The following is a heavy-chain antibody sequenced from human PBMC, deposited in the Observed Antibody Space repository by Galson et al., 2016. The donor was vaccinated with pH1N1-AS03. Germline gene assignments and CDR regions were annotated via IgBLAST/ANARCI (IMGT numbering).Heavy chain of an antibody. CDR3: ARDPRGPCSSATCPTTYYFGMDV. CDR2: INPDSGVT. Sequence: SVKVSCKASGYIFTGFYVHWVRQAPRQGLEWMGWINPDSGVTNYAQKFQAWVTMTGDTSISTAYMELYGLKSDDTAVYYCARDPRGPCSSATCPTTYYFGMDVWGQGTTVIVSS. CDR1: GYIFTGFY. V-gene: IGHV1-2*04. J-gene: IGHJ6*02. D-gene: IGHD1-26*01.